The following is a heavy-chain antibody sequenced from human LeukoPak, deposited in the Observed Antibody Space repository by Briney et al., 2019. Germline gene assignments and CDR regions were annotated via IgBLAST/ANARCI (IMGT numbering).Heavy chain of an antibody. CDR3: ARDSDSSGWLDYYMDV. D-gene: IGHD6-19*01. CDR2: IYYSGST. J-gene: IGHJ6*03. V-gene: IGHV4-59*01. CDR1: GGSISSYY. Sequence: PSETLSLTCTVSGGSISSYYWSWIRQPPGKGLEWIGYIYYSGSTNYNPSLKSRVTISVDTSKNQFSLKLSSVTAADTAVYYCARDSDSSGWLDYYMDVWGKGTTVTISS.